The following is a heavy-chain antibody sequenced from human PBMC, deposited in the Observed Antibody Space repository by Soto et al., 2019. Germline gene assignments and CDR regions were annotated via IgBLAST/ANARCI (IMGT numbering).Heavy chain of an antibody. V-gene: IGHV1-2*04. CDR3: ARFSLGIEYCGGDCSSVSRYGMDV. CDR1: GYTFTDYY. Sequence: GASVKVSCKASGYTFTDYYMHWVRQAPGQGLEWMGWINPNSGGTNYAQKFQGWVTMTRDTSISTAYMELSRLRSDDTAVYYCARFSLGIEYCGGDCSSVSRYGMDVWGQGTRVTVSS. D-gene: IGHD2-21*02. CDR2: INPNSGGT. J-gene: IGHJ6*02.